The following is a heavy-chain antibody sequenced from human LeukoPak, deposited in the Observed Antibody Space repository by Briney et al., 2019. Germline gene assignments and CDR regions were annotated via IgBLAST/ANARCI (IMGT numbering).Heavy chain of an antibody. J-gene: IGHJ4*02. Sequence: GGSLRLSCTASGFTFTTAWMSWVRQAPGKGLEWVGRIKSQSDGESTHYAAPVKGRFTISRDDSKNTLYLQMSSLKTEDTAVYYCAKSGYNRFDYWGQGTLVTVSS. D-gene: IGHD5-24*01. CDR2: IKSQSDGEST. V-gene: IGHV3-15*01. CDR1: GFTFTTAW. CDR3: AKSGYNRFDY.